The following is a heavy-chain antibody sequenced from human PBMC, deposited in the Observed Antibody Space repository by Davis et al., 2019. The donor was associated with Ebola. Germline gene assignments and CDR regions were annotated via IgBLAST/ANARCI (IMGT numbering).Heavy chain of an antibody. D-gene: IGHD1-1*01. V-gene: IGHV1-18*01. J-gene: IGHJ4*02. CDR3: ARDVRGITGPSEY. CDR2: ISTYNGNT. CDR1: GYSFTDDR. Sequence: ASVQVSCKASGYSFTDDRISWVRQAPGQGLEWMGWISTYNGNTNYAQKVQGRITMTTDTSTSTAYMELRSLRSDDTARYYCARDVRGITGPSEYWGQGTLVTVSS.